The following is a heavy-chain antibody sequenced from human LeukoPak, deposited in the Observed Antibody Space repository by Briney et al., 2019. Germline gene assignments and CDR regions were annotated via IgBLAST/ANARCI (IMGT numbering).Heavy chain of an antibody. Sequence: SETLSLTCTVSGGSISSYYWSWIRQPPGKGLEWIGYIYYSGSTNYNPSLKSRVTISVDTSKNQFSLKLSSVTAADTAVYYCARSPTYYYDSSGYYWTGAFDIWGQGTMVTVSS. J-gene: IGHJ3*02. V-gene: IGHV4-59*01. D-gene: IGHD3-22*01. CDR1: GGSISSYY. CDR2: IYYSGST. CDR3: ARSPTYYYDSSGYYWTGAFDI.